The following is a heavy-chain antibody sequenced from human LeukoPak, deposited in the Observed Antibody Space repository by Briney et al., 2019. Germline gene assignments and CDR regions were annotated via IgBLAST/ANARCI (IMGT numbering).Heavy chain of an antibody. Sequence: ASVKVSCNASGYTFTNYYMHWVRQAPGQGLEWMVIINPSCGSTNYAQKFQGRVTMTRDVSMSSVYIELRSVISQDTAVFYCTTFAYWGQGTLVTVSS. V-gene: IGHV1-46*01. J-gene: IGHJ4*02. CDR1: GYTFTNYY. CDR3: TTFAY. D-gene: IGHD1-1*01. CDR2: INPSCGST.